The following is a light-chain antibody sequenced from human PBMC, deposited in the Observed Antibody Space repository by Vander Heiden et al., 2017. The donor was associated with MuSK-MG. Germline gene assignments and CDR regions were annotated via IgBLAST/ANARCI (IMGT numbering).Light chain of an antibody. CDR3: QQRYSTPPWT. CDR1: QSISSY. CDR2: AAS. V-gene: IGKV1-39*01. Sequence: DIQMTQSPSSLSASVGDRVTITCRASQSISSYLNWYQQKPGKAAKLLIYAASSLQSGVPSRCSGSGAGTDVTLTISSLQPEDFATYYCQQRYSTPPWTFGQGTKVEIK. J-gene: IGKJ1*01.